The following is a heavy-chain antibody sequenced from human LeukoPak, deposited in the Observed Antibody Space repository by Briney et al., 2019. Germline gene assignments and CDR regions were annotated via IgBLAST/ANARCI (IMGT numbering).Heavy chain of an antibody. CDR1: DGSISSYY. CDR2: IYTSGST. CDR3: ARAYCSSTSCYYDAFDI. Sequence: PSETLSLTCTVSDGSISSYYWSWIRQPAGKGLEWIGRIYTSGSTNYNPSLKSRVTMSVDTSKNQFSLKLSSVTAADTAVYYCARAYCSSTSCYYDAFDIWGQGTMVTVSS. J-gene: IGHJ3*02. V-gene: IGHV4-4*07. D-gene: IGHD2-2*01.